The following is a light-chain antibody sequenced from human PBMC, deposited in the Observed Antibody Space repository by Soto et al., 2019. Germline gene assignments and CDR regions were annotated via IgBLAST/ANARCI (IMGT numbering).Light chain of an antibody. J-gene: IGLJ3*02. Sequence: QSVLTQPPSVSGAPGQRVTISCTGSSSNIGAGYDVHWYQQPPGTAPKHLIYGNSNRPSGVPDRFSGSTSGTSASLAIPGRQADDEADYYCQSYDSSLSDWVFGGGTKLTVL. V-gene: IGLV1-40*01. CDR1: SSNIGAGYD. CDR3: QSYDSSLSDWV. CDR2: GNS.